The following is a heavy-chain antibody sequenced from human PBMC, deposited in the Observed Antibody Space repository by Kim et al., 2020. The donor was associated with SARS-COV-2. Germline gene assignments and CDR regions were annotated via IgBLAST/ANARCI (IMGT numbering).Heavy chain of an antibody. CDR1: GFTFSTYS. J-gene: IGHJ6*02. CDR3: ARDGHCPQGVCRYYGLDV. CDR2: ISASGSYE. D-gene: IGHD2-15*01. V-gene: IGHV3-21*06. Sequence: GGSLRLSCAASGFTFSTYSLIWVRQAPGKGLEWVSHISASGSYEYYADSVKGRFTVSRDNAKNSLFLQMNSLRAEDTAVYYCARDGHCPQGVCRYYGLDVWGQGTTVTVSS.